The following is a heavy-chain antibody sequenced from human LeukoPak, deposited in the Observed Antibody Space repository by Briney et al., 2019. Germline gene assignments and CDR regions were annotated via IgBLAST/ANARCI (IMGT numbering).Heavy chain of an antibody. J-gene: IGHJ4*02. CDR1: GGSISSYY. CDR2: IYYSGST. D-gene: IGHD5-24*01. Sequence: PSETLSLTCTVSGGSISSYYWSWIRQPPGKGLEWIGYIYYSGSTNYNPSLKRRVTISVDTSKNQFSLKLSSVTAADTAVYYCARQTPRRDGYNLDYWGQGTLVTVSS. CDR3: ARQTPRRDGYNLDY. V-gene: IGHV4-59*08.